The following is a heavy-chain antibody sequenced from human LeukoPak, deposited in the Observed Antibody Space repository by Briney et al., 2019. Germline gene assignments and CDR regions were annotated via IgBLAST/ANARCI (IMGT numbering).Heavy chain of an antibody. CDR3: AKQLGYCSDGSCYFPY. CDR1: GFTFSSYW. CDR2: IKQDGSEK. Sequence: GGSLRLSCAASGFTFSSYWMSWVRQAPGKGLEWVANIKQDGSEKYYVDSVQGRFTISIDNSKSTLCLQMNSLRAEDTAVYYCAKQLGYCSDGSCYFPYWGQGTLVTVSS. V-gene: IGHV3-7*03. D-gene: IGHD2-15*01. J-gene: IGHJ4*02.